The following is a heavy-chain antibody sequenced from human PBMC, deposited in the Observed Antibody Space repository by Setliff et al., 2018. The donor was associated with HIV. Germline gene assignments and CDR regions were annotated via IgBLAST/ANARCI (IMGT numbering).Heavy chain of an antibody. CDR3: RRIAVTGGGAFDI. J-gene: IGHJ3*02. CDR2: IRTKANNYAT. D-gene: IGHD6-19*01. V-gene: IGHV3-73*01. CDR1: GFTFSGST. Sequence: GGSLRLYCAASGFTFSGSTINWVRQASGKGLEWVGRIRTKANNYATAYAASLNGRFTISRDDSNNVAYLLMNTLKIEDTAVYYCRRIAVTGGGAFDIWGQGTMVTVSS.